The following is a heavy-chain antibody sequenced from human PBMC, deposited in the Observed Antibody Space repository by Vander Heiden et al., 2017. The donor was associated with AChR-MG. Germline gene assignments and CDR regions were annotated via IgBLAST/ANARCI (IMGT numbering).Heavy chain of an antibody. CDR1: RYTFSSYG. D-gene: IGHD2-2*01. V-gene: IGHV1-18*01. J-gene: IGHJ4*02. CDR2: ISSYNGNT. Sequence: QVQLVQSGAEVKKPGAPVKVSCKASRYTFSSYGITWVRQAPGQGLEWMGWISSYNGNTNYAQKLQGRVTMTTDTSTSTAYMELRSLRSDDTAVYYCARHQALVPGATSKFDYWGQGTLVTVSS. CDR3: ARHQALVPGATSKFDY.